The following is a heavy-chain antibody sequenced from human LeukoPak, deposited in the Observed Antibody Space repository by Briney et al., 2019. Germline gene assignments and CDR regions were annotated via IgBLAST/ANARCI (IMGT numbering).Heavy chain of an antibody. CDR1: GYTFTSYG. Sequence: ASVKVPCKASGYTFTSYGISWVRQAPGQGLEWMGWISAYNGNTNYAQKLQGRVTMTTDTSTSTAYMELRSLRSDDTAVYYCARESTGTTPFDYWGQGTLVTVSS. CDR2: ISAYNGNT. CDR3: ARESTGTTPFDY. V-gene: IGHV1-18*01. J-gene: IGHJ4*02. D-gene: IGHD1-7*01.